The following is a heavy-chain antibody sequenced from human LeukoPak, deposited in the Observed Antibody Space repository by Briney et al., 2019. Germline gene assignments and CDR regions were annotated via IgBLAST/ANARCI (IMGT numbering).Heavy chain of an antibody. CDR2: IYHSGST. Sequence: SGTLSHTCAVSGGSFSSSNWWSWVRPPPGKGLEWIGEIYHSGSTNYNPSLKSRVTISVDKSKNQFSLKLSSVTAADTAVYYCARAPIVVELNAFDIWGQGTMVTVSS. V-gene: IGHV4-4*02. CDR1: GGSFSSSNW. J-gene: IGHJ3*02. D-gene: IGHD2-21*01. CDR3: ARAPIVVELNAFDI.